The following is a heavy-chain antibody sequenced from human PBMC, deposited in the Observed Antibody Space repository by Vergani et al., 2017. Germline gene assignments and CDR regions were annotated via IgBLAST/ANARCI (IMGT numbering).Heavy chain of an antibody. CDR3: ARARCIETCYMSNWRDS. CDR1: GFSFNSYW. CDR2: IKSDGSIT. Sequence: DVHLAESGGGFFQPGGSLRLSCSASGFSFNSYWMHWVRQVPGKGLLWVSRIKSDGSITAYADSVKGRFTISRDNAQKTLYLQMNSLRVEDTGVYYCARARCIETCYMSNWRDSWVQGTLVTVSS. D-gene: IGHD3-9*01. V-gene: IGHV3-74*03. J-gene: IGHJ5*01.